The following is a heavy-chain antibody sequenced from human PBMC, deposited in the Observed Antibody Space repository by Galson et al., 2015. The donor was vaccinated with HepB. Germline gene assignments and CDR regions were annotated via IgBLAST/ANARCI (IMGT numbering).Heavy chain of an antibody. D-gene: IGHD6-13*01. CDR3: ARDISSSWYDF. CDR1: GFTFSNYG. J-gene: IGHJ4*02. V-gene: IGHV3-33*01. CDR2: IWYDGSYQ. Sequence: SLRLSCAASGFTFSNYGMHWVRQAPGEGLEWVAVIWYDGSYQYYEDSVKGRFTVSRDNSKDTVDLQMNGLRVEDTAVYYCARDISSSWYDFWGQGTLVTVSS.